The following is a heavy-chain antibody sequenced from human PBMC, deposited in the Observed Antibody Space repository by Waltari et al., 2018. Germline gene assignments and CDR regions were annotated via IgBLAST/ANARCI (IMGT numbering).Heavy chain of an antibody. V-gene: IGHV4-59*11. CDR3: ARGGDYYDSSGYPVSDY. CDR1: GGSISSHY. D-gene: IGHD3-22*01. Sequence: QVQLQESGPGLVKPSETLSLTCTVSGGSISSHYWSWIRPPPGKGLEWIGYIYYSGSTNYNPSLKSRVTISVDTSKNQFSLKLSSVTAADTAVYYCARGGDYYDSSGYPVSDYWGQGTLVTVSS. CDR2: IYYSGST. J-gene: IGHJ4*02.